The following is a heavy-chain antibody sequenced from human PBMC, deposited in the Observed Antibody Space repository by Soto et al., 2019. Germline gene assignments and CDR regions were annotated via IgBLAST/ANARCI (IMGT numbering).Heavy chain of an antibody. CDR3: ARVPDIVVVPAAILTNYYYGMDV. CDR2: IIPIFGTA. Sequence: SVKVSCKASGGTFSSYAISRVRQAPGQGLEWMGGIIPIFGTANYAQKFQGRVTITADESTSTAYMELSSLRSEDTAVYYCARVPDIVVVPAAILTNYYYGMDVWGQGTTVTGS. D-gene: IGHD2-2*02. CDR1: GGTFSSYA. J-gene: IGHJ6*02. V-gene: IGHV1-69*13.